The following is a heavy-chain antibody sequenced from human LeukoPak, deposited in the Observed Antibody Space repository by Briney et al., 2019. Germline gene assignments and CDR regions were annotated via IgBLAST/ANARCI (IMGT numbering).Heavy chain of an antibody. CDR3: ARGSGYYDYVWGSSFLHPFDY. D-gene: IGHD3-16*01. Sequence: PGGSLRLSCAASGFTFSSYAMSWVRQAPGKGLEWVSAISGSGGSTYYADSVKGRFTISRDNSKNTLYLQMNSLRAEDTAVYYCARGSGYYDYVWGSSFLHPFDYWGQGTLVTVSS. J-gene: IGHJ4*02. CDR2: ISGSGGST. CDR1: GFTFSSYA. V-gene: IGHV3-23*01.